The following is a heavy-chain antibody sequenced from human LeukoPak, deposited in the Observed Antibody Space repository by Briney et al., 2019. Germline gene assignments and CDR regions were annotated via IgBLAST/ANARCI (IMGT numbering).Heavy chain of an antibody. Sequence: GASVKVSCKASGGTLNSYVISWVRQAPGQGLEWMGGIIPISGTTNYAQKFQGRVTITADKSTSTAYMEPSSLRSEDAAVYYCARNPIRGDYYYMDVWGKGTTVTVSS. CDR2: IIPISGTT. CDR1: GGTLNSYV. D-gene: IGHD5-24*01. CDR3: ARNPIRGDYYYMDV. V-gene: IGHV1-69*06. J-gene: IGHJ6*03.